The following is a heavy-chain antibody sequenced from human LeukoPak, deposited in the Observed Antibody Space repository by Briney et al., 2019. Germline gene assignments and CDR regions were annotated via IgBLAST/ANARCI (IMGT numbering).Heavy chain of an antibody. J-gene: IGHJ4*02. CDR1: GFTFSSYA. Sequence: GGSLRLSCAASGFTFSSYAMSWVRQAPGKGLEWVSAISGSGGSTYYADSVEGRFTISRDNSKNTLYLQMNSLRAEDTAVYYCAKVPGIAVAATMWNFDYSGQGTLVTVSS. CDR2: ISGSGGST. V-gene: IGHV3-23*01. D-gene: IGHD6-19*01. CDR3: AKVPGIAVAATMWNFDY.